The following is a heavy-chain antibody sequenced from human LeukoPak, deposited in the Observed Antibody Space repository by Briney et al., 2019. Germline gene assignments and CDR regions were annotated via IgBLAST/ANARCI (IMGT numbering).Heavy chain of an antibody. D-gene: IGHD3-16*01. V-gene: IGHV3-74*01. J-gene: IGHJ6*02. CDR2: INSDGSIT. CDR3: AKNGGPHGMDV. Sequence: GGSLRLSCAASGFTFSSYWMHWVRQAPGKGLVWVSRINSDGSITNYADSVKGRFTISRDNAKNTLYLQMNSLRAEDTAVYYCAKNGGPHGMDVWGQGTTVTVSS. CDR1: GFTFSSYW.